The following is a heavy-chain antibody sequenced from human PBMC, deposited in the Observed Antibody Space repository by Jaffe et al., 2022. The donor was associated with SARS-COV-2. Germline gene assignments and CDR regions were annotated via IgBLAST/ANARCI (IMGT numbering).Heavy chain of an antibody. CDR2: IYYSGST. D-gene: IGHD2-8*02. Sequence: QLQLQESGPGLVKPSETLSLTCTVSGGSISSSSYYWGWIRQPPGKGLEWIGSIYYSGSTYYNPSLKSRVTISVDTSKNQFSLKLSSVTAADTAVYYCARHVVLVVAIYPDYWGQGTLVTVSS. CDR3: ARHVVLVVAIYPDY. V-gene: IGHV4-39*01. CDR1: GGSISSSSYY. J-gene: IGHJ4*02.